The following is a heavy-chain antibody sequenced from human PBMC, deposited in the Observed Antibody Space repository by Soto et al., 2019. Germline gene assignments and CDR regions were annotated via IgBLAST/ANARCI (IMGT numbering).Heavy chain of an antibody. V-gene: IGHV4-59*01. D-gene: IGHD5-12*01. CDR3: ARVPREYSGYYGHYYYYYYMYV. J-gene: IGHJ6*03. CDR2: IYYSGST. Sequence: PSETLSLTCTVSGGSISSYYWSWIRQPPGKGLEWIGYIYYSGSTNYNPSLKSRVTISVDTSKNQFSLKLSSVTAADTAVYYCARVPREYSGYYGHYYYYYYMYVWGKGTTVTVSS. CDR1: GGSISSYY.